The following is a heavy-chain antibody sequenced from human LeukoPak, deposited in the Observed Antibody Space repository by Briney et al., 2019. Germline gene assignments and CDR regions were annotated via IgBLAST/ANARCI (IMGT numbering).Heavy chain of an antibody. J-gene: IGHJ4*02. CDR3: ATLVSTRYYFDY. CDR2: IYHSGIT. Sequence: TSETLSLTCTVSDYSISSGYGYYWGWIRQPPGKGLEWIGNIYHSGITYYNHFNSSLKSRVTISIDTSKNQFSLRLTSVTAADTAVYFCATLVSTRYYFDYWGQGTLVTVSS. V-gene: IGHV4-38-2*02. CDR1: DYSISSGYGYY. D-gene: IGHD5/OR15-5a*01.